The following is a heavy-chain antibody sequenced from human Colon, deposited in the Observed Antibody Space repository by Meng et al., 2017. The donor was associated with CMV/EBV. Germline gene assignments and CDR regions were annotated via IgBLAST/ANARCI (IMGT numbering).Heavy chain of an antibody. J-gene: IGHJ6*02. CDR2: ISGGGTST. V-gene: IGHV3-23*01. CDR1: GFTFSVFA. CDR3: AKASSNFPYYSMDV. Sequence: GGSLRLSCAASGFTFSVFAMSWVRQAPGKGLEWVSAISGGGTSTFYADSVKGRFTISRDNSDNTVFLELNSLKADDTALYYCAKASSNFPYYSMDVGGQGTPVTVSS. D-gene: IGHD1-26*01.